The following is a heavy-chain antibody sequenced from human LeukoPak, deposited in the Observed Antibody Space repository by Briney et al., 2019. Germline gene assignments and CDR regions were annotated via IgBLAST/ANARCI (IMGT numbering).Heavy chain of an antibody. Sequence: SGGSLRLSCAASGFTFSSYAMSWVRQAPGKGLEWVSAISGSGGSTYYADSVKGRFTISRDNSKNTLYLQMNSLRAEDTAVYYCAKDDRGYSGYDAFDYWGQGTLVTVSS. J-gene: IGHJ4*02. CDR1: GFTFSSYA. D-gene: IGHD5-12*01. CDR2: ISGSGGST. V-gene: IGHV3-23*01. CDR3: AKDDRGYSGYDAFDY.